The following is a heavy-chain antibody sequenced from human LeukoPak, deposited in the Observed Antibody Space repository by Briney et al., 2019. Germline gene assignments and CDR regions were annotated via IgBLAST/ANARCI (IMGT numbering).Heavy chain of an antibody. CDR2: IYPGDSDA. CDR1: GYSFTSYW. CDR3: ARHDTVTGTDC. Sequence: GESLKISCKGSGYSFTSYWIGWVRQMPGKGLEWMGIIYPGDSDARYSPSFQGQVTMSADKSISTVYLQWSSLKASDTATYYCARHDTVTGTDCWGQGTLVTVSS. D-gene: IGHD4-17*01. V-gene: IGHV5-51*01. J-gene: IGHJ4*02.